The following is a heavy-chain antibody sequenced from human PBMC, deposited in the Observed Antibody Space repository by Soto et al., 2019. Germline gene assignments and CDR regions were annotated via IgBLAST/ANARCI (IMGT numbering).Heavy chain of an antibody. J-gene: IGHJ3*02. Sequence: QVQLVESGGGLVKPGGSLRLSCAASGFTFSDYYMSWIRQAPGKGLEWVSYISSSGSTIYYADSVKGRFTISRDNAKNSLYLQMNSLRAEDTAVYYYARELTYYYGSGSYPHDAFDIWGQGTMVTVSS. CDR2: ISSSGSTI. V-gene: IGHV3-11*01. D-gene: IGHD3-10*01. CDR1: GFTFSDYY. CDR3: ARELTYYYGSGSYPHDAFDI.